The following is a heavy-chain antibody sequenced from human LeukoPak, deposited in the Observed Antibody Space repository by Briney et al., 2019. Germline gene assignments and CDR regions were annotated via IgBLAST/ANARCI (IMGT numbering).Heavy chain of an antibody. D-gene: IGHD2-2*01. J-gene: IGHJ4*02. CDR1: GYTFTSYG. CDR2: ISAYNGNT. CDR3: AREGVPAATDY. V-gene: IGHV1-18*01. Sequence: ASVKVSCKASGYTFTSYGIILVRQAPGQRLEWIGWISAYNGNTNYAQKLQGRVTMTTDTSTSTAYMELRSLRSDDTAVYYCAREGVPAATDYWGQGTLVTVSS.